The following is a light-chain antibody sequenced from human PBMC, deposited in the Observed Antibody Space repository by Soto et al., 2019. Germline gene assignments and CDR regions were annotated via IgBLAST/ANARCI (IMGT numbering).Light chain of an antibody. CDR1: QAIGND. V-gene: IGKV1-39*01. CDR2: DAS. Sequence: DIQMTQSPSSLSAAVGDRVTITCRASQAIGNDLNWYQRRPGKAPNLLIFDASTLQTGVPSRFSGSGSGTHFTLTISRLEPEDFAVYYCQQRSNWLTFGGGTKVDIK. J-gene: IGKJ4*01. CDR3: QQRSNWLT.